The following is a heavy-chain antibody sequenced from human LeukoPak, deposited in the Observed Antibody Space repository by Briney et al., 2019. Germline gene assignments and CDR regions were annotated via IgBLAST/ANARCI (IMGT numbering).Heavy chain of an antibody. V-gene: IGHV4-59*01. CDR2: IYYSGST. CDR1: SDSISSSY. CDR3: ASRGYSYGFDY. Sequence: PSETLSLTCTVSSDSISSSYWSWIRQPPGKGLEWIGYIYYSGSTNYNPSLKSRVTISVDTSKNQFSLKLSSVTAADTAVYYCASRGYSYGFDYWGQGTLVTVSS. J-gene: IGHJ4*02. D-gene: IGHD5-18*01.